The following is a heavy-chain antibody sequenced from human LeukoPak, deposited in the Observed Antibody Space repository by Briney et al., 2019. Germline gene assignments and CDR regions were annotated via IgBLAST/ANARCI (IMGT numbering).Heavy chain of an antibody. CDR1: GFTFSGYG. D-gene: IGHD6-13*01. V-gene: IGHV3-30*18. Sequence: GGSLRLSCAASGFTFSGYGMHWVRQAPGKGLEWVAVISYDGSNKYYADSVKGRFTISRDNSKNTLYLQMNSLRAEDTAVYYCAKGYSSSWYYRYFDYWGQGTLVTVSS. J-gene: IGHJ4*02. CDR3: AKGYSSSWYYRYFDY. CDR2: ISYDGSNK.